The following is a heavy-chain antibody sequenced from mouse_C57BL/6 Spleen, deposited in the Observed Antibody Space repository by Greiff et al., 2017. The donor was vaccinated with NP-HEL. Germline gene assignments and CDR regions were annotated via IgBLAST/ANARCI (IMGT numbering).Heavy chain of an antibody. V-gene: IGHV1-42*01. J-gene: IGHJ3*01. CDR2: INPSTGGT. D-gene: IGHD2-4*01. CDR3: ARSGDYGGFAC. CDR1: GYSFTGYY. Sequence: VQLQQSGPELVKPGASVKISCKASGYSFTGYYMNWVKQSPEKSLEWIGEINPSTGGTTYNQKFKAKATLTVDKSSSTAYMQLKSLTSEDSAVYYCARSGDYGGFACWGQGTLVTVSA.